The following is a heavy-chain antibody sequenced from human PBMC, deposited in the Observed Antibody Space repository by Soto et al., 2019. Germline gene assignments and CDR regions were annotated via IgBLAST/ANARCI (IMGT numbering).Heavy chain of an antibody. CDR2: ISDDGSNK. J-gene: IGHJ4*02. CDR3: AKDSGYSSGWYFDY. CDR1: GFTFSSYG. Sequence: PGGSLRLCCVASGFTFSSYGMHWVRQAPGKGLEWVAVISDDGSNKYYPDSVKGRFTISRDNSKNTLYLQMNSLRAEDTAVYYCAKDSGYSSGWYFDYWGLGTLVTVSS. V-gene: IGHV3-30*18. D-gene: IGHD6-19*01.